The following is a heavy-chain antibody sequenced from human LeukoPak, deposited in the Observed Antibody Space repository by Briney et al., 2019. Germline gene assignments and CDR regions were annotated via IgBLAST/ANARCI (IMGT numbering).Heavy chain of an antibody. CDR2: INSGSSTE. Sequence: GGSLGLSCAVSGFTFSNYNMNWVRQAPGKGLEWISFINSGSSTEYYADSVKGRFTITRDNARNSLYLQMNSLRDEDTAEYYCARDYYDTSGYYNGDHWGQGTLVTVSS. CDR3: ARDYYDTSGYYNGDH. J-gene: IGHJ4*02. CDR1: GFTFSNYN. D-gene: IGHD3-22*01. V-gene: IGHV3-48*02.